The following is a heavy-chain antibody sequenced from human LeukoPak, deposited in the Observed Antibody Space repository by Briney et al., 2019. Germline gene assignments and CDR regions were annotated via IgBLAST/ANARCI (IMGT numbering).Heavy chain of an antibody. D-gene: IGHD2-2*01. V-gene: IGHV1-8*01. CDR1: GYTFPSYD. J-gene: IGHJ6*04. CDR3: ASGRSHAD. Sequence: ASVKVSCNASGYTFPSYDINWVRQAPGQGLDWIGSMNTSSCNTGYAKTFQSTITMTSHISISPAYMDLSILRSANSAVYFCASGRSHADWGTVTTVTVSS. CDR2: MNTSSCNT.